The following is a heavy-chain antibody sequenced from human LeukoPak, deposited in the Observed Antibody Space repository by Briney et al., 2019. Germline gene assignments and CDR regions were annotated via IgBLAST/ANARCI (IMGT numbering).Heavy chain of an antibody. J-gene: IGHJ3*02. D-gene: IGHD1-26*01. CDR3: AKGAVAATLLGDAFDI. V-gene: IGHV3-9*01. CDR2: ISWNSGSI. CDR1: GFTFGDYG. Sequence: PGTSLRLCCADSGFTFGDYGMQWVRQAPGKDLEWVSGISWNSGSIGYADSVKGRFTISRDNAKNSLYLQMNSLRAEDTALYYCAKGAVAATLLGDAFDIWGQGTMVTVSS.